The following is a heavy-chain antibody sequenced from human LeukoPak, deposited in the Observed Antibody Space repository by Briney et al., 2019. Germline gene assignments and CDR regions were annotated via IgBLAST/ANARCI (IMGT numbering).Heavy chain of an antibody. J-gene: IGHJ4*02. CDR2: ISSSSRYI. D-gene: IGHD2-21*01. V-gene: IGHV3-21*01. CDR1: GFTFSSYS. Sequence: PGGSLRLSCAASGFTFSSYSMNWVRQAPGKGLEWVSSISSSSRYIYYADPVKGRFTISRDNAKNSLYLQMNSLRDEDTAVYYCARVWQDYSGVDYWGQGTLVTVSS. CDR3: ARVWQDYSGVDY.